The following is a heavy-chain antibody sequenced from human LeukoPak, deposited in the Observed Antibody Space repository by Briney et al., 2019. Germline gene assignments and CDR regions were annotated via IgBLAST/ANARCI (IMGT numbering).Heavy chain of an antibody. CDR2: IWYDGSNK. CDR1: GFTFSSYG. V-gene: IGHV3-33*01. J-gene: IGHJ4*02. D-gene: IGHD7-27*01. CDR3: ARDSHQNPLGY. Sequence: GGSLGLSCAASGFTFSSYGMHWVRQAPGKGLEWVAVIWYDGSNKYYADSVKGRFTISRDNSKNTLYLQMNSLRAEDTAVYYCARDSHQNPLGYWGQGTLVTVSS.